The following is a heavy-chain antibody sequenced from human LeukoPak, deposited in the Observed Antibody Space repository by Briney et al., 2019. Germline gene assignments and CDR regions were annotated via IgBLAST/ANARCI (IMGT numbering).Heavy chain of an antibody. CDR2: ISVGAEYI. J-gene: IGHJ4*02. V-gene: IGHV3-23*01. CDR1: GFTFSTYV. CDR3: ASGPPFLKYFEY. Sequence: PGGSLRLSCAASGFTFSTYVMNWFRQAPGKGLEWVSTISVGAEYIFYADSVKGRFTISSDDSNHALYLQMHSLRAEDTALYYCASGPPFLKYFEYWGQGTLVTVSS. D-gene: IGHD2-15*01.